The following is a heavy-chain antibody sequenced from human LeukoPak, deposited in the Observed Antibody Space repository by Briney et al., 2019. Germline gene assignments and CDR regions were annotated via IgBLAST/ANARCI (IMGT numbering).Heavy chain of an antibody. D-gene: IGHD3-22*01. Sequence: PGGSLRLSCAASGLTVSSNCMSWVRQAPGKGLEWASFIYSGGSTYYTDSVKGRFTISRDNSKNTLYLQMNSLRAEDTAVYYCAKTKSVGYYDSSGYSPFDYWGQGTLVTVPS. CDR3: AKTKSVGYYDSSGYSPFDY. CDR2: IYSGGST. CDR1: GLTVSSNC. J-gene: IGHJ4*02. V-gene: IGHV3-53*01.